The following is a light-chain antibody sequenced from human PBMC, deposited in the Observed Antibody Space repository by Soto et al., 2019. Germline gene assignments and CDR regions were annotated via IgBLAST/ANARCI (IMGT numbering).Light chain of an antibody. Sequence: EIVLTQSPGTLSLSPGERAILSCRASQSVNSNYLAWYQQKPGQAPRLLIYGDSSRDTGVTNRFSGSGSVTDFTLTISSLEPEDFAVYYCHQYGLSPRHPFGQGTKLEIK. CDR1: QSVNSNY. J-gene: IGKJ2*01. CDR2: GDS. V-gene: IGKV3-20*01. CDR3: HQYGLSPRHP.